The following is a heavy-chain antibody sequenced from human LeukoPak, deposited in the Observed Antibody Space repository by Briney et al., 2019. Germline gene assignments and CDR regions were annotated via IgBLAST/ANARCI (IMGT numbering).Heavy chain of an antibody. D-gene: IGHD6-6*01. Sequence: ASVKVSCKASGYIFTSYYMHWVRQAPGQGLEWMGIINPSGGSTSYAQKFQGRVTMTRDTSTSTVYMELSSLRSEDTAVYYCASGVGVAAHFPSYFDYWGQGTLVTVSS. CDR3: ASGVGVAAHFPSYFDY. J-gene: IGHJ4*02. CDR1: GYIFTSYY. V-gene: IGHV1-46*01. CDR2: INPSGGST.